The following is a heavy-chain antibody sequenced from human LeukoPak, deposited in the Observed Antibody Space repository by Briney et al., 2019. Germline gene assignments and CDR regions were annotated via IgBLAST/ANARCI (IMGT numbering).Heavy chain of an antibody. J-gene: IGHJ5*02. V-gene: IGHV3-48*01. Sequence: GGSLRLSCAASGFTFSSYSMSWVRQAPGKGLEWVSYISSSSSAMYYADSMKGRFTISRDNAKNSLYLQMNSLRAEDTAVYYCAREALGAYCGGDCYIGYNWFDPWGQGTLVTVSS. CDR2: ISSSSSAM. CDR3: AREALGAYCGGDCYIGYNWFDP. D-gene: IGHD2-21*02. CDR1: GFTFSSYS.